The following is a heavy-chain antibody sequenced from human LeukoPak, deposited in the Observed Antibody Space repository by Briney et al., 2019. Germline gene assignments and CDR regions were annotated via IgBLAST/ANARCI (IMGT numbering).Heavy chain of an antibody. CDR2: IYSGGST. CDR3: ASRITGTTSRDAFDI. V-gene: IGHV3-53*04. J-gene: IGHJ3*02. CDR1: GFTVSSNY. Sequence: GGSLRLSCAASGFTVSSNYMSWVRQAPGKGLEWVSVIYSGGSTYYADSVKGRFTISRHNSKNTLYLQMSSLGAEDMAVYYCASRITGTTSRDAFDIWGQGTMVTVSS. D-gene: IGHD1-20*01.